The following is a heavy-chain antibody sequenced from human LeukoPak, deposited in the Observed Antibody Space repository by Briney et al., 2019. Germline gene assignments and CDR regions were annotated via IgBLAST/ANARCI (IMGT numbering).Heavy chain of an antibody. Sequence: GGSLRLSCAASGFTFDDYAMHWVRQAPGKGLEWVSGISWNSGNIGYADSVKGRFTISRDNAKNSLYLQMNSLRAEDTALYYCAKEGYSSFAFDIWGQGTMVTVSS. J-gene: IGHJ3*02. CDR2: ISWNSGNI. V-gene: IGHV3-9*01. CDR3: AKEGYSSFAFDI. D-gene: IGHD6-19*01. CDR1: GFTFDDYA.